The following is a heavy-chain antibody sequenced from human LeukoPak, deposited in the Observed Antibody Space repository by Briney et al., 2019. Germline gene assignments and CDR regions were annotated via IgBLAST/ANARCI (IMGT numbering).Heavy chain of an antibody. V-gene: IGHV1-18*01. CDR3: ARDPSYSSNWYYDY. D-gene: IGHD6-13*01. J-gene: IGHJ4*02. CDR1: GYTFTSYG. Sequence: ASLTVSCKASGYTFTSYGISWVRQAPGQGLEWMGWISTYNGNTDYAQKFQGRVTMTTDTSTSTAYMELRSLRSDDTAVYYCARDPSYSSNWYYDYWGQGTLVTVSS. CDR2: ISTYNGNT.